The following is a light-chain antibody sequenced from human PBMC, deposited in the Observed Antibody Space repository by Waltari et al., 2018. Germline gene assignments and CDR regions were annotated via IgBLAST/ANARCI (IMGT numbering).Light chain of an antibody. Sequence: EIVMTQSPATLSVSPGERATLSCRASQSVSSNLAWYQQKPGQAPRLLIYDASTRATGIPARFSGSGSGTEFTLTISSLQSEDFAVYYSQQYNNWPRGFGQGTKVEIK. CDR2: DAS. V-gene: IGKV3-15*01. CDR1: QSVSSN. CDR3: QQYNNWPRG. J-gene: IGKJ1*01.